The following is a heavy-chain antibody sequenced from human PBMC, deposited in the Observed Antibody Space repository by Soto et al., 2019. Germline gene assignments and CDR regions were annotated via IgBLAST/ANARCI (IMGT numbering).Heavy chain of an antibody. CDR3: ARDPGPGVDY. Sequence: SLTCTVSGGSISSYYCSWIRHPPGKGLEWIGYIYYSGSTYYNPSLKSRVTISVDTSKNQFSLKLSSVTAADTAVYYCARDPGPGVDYWGQGTLVTVSS. CDR1: GGSISSYY. CDR2: IYYSGST. V-gene: IGHV4-59*12. J-gene: IGHJ4*02. D-gene: IGHD2-8*02.